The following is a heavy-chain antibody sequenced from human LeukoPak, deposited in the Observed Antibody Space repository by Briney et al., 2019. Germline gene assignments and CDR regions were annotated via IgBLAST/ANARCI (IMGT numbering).Heavy chain of an antibody. D-gene: IGHD2-15*01. CDR3: ARDRDIVRNHDAFDI. CDR2: IIPILGIA. J-gene: IGHJ3*02. CDR1: GYTFTSYG. Sequence: SVKVSCKASGYTFTSYGISWVRQAPGQGLEWMGRIIPILGIANYAQKFQGRVTITADKSTSTAYMELSSLRSEDTAVYYCARDRDIVRNHDAFDIWGQGTMVTVSS. V-gene: IGHV1-69*04.